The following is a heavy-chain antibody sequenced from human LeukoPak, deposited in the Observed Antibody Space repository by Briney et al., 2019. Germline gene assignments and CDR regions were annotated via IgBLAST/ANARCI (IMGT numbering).Heavy chain of an antibody. D-gene: IGHD6-13*01. J-gene: IGHJ4*02. CDR3: ARQVGKYSSSWYSPFDY. CDR1: GGSISSGSYY. V-gene: IGHV4-61*02. Sequence: PSQTLSLTCTVSGGSISSGSYYWSWIRPPAGKGLEWVGRIYTSGRTNYNHSLKSRVTISEDTSKNQFSLKLSSVTAADTAVYYCARQVGKYSSSWYSPFDYWGQGTLVTVSS. CDR2: IYTSGRT.